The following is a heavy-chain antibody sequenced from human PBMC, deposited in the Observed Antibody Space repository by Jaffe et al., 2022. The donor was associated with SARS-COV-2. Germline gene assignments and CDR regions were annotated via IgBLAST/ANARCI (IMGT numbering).Heavy chain of an antibody. CDR3: ARQGGYCSSSPCTSAATAFDD. CDR1: GFTFNTYA. J-gene: IGHJ4*02. Sequence: EVQSLGSGGHLVQPGGSLRLSCAASGFTFNTYAMTWVRQAPGEGLVWVSSISPDGVYIYYADSVKGRFTISRDNSKNTLFLQMNSLRVDDSAVYYCARQGGYCSSSPCTSAATAFDDWGQGAPVTVSS. V-gene: IGHV3-23*01. D-gene: IGHD2-2*01. CDR2: ISPDGVYI.